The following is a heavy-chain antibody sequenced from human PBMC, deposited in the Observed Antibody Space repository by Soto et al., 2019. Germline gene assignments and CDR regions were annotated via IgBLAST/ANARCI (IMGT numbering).Heavy chain of an antibody. J-gene: IGHJ6*02. Sequence: ASVKVSCKTSGYTFSNYGITWVRQAPGQPLEWLGWISLYSDGTNYAQNFQGRVTMTRDTSFNLVYMEMSGLMSDDTAVYYCARDARGTRGFDEMDIWGQGTTVTVSS. CDR3: ARDARGTRGFDEMDI. CDR2: ISLYSDGT. CDR1: GYTFSNYG. V-gene: IGHV1-2*02. D-gene: IGHD3-9*01.